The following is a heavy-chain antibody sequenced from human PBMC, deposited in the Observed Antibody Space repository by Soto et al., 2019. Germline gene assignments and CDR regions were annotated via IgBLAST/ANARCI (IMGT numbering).Heavy chain of an antibody. CDR1: GFTLSSYG. V-gene: IGHV3-30*18. Sequence: GGSLRLSCAASGFTLSSYGMHWVRQAPGKGLEWVAVISYDGSNKYYADSVKGRFTISRDNSKNTLYLQMNSLRAEDTAVYYCAKDRYSSSRGLYYFDYWGQGTLVTVSS. J-gene: IGHJ4*02. CDR3: AKDRYSSSRGLYYFDY. D-gene: IGHD6-6*01. CDR2: ISYDGSNK.